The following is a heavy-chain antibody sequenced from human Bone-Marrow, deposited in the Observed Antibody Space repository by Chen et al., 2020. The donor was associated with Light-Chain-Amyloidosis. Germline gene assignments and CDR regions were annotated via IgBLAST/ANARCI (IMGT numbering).Heavy chain of an antibody. D-gene: IGHD2-2*01. CDR3: VKDIEQYQLLFGLGY. Sequence: EVQLVESGGVVVQPGGSLRLSCAASGFTLDDFTMHWVRQVPGKGLEWVSLISWDGRSTDYADSVKGRFTISRDNSKNSLYLQMNSLRTEDTALYYCVKDIEQYQLLFGLGYWGQGTLVTVSS. V-gene: IGHV3-43*01. CDR1: GFTLDDFT. J-gene: IGHJ4*02. CDR2: ISWDGRST.